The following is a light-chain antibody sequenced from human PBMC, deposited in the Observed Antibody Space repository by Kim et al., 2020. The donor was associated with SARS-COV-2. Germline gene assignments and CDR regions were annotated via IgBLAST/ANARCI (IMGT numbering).Light chain of an antibody. J-gene: IGKJ1*01. CDR3: QQYGRPPRT. CDR2: GAS. CDR1: QSVSSSS. V-gene: IGKV3-20*01. Sequence: EIVLTQSPGTLSLSPGERATLSCRASQSVSSSSVAWYQQRPGQAPRLLIYGASSRATGIPDRFSGSGSGTDFTLTISRLEPEDFAVYYCQQYGRPPRTFGQGTKVDIK.